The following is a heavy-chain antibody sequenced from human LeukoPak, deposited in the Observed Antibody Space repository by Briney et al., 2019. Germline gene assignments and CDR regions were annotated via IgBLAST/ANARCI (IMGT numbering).Heavy chain of an antibody. CDR3: ARGTESGSGWDLTY. CDR2: INPNSGGT. D-gene: IGHD6-19*01. V-gene: IGHV1-2*02. J-gene: IGHJ4*02. CDR1: GYTFINFF. Sequence: ASVKVSCKASGYTFINFFIHWVRQAPGQGLEWMGWINPNSGGTNLAQKFQGRVTMTRDTSISTAYMELSSLRSDDTAVYFCARGTESGSGWDLTYWGQGTLVTVSS.